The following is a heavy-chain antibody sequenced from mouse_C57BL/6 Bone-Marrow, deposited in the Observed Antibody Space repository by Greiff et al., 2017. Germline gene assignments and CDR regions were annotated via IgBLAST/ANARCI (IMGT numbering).Heavy chain of an antibody. CDR2: IGPSDSYT. J-gene: IGHJ1*03. CDR3: AREGLRFYWYFDV. D-gene: IGHD2-2*01. Sequence: QVQLQQPGAELVMPGASVKLSCKASGYTFTSSWMHWVKQRPGQGLEWIGEIGPSDSYTNYNQKFKGKSTLTVDKSSSTAYMQLSSLTSEDSAVYYCAREGLRFYWYFDVWGTGTTVTVSS. V-gene: IGHV1-69*01. CDR1: GYTFTSSW.